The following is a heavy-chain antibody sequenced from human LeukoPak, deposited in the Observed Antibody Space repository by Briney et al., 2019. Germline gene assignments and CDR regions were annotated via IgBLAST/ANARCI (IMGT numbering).Heavy chain of an antibody. D-gene: IGHD2-21*02. CDR2: ITHRGST. CDR3: ARGPPYIVVVTAIGFFDY. CDR1: GASFSGYY. J-gene: IGHJ4*02. V-gene: IGHV4-34*01. Sequence: PSETLSLTCAVYGASFSGYYWTWIRQPPGKGLEWIGEITHRGSTYYNPSLKSRVTISVDTSKNHFSLKLTSVTAADTAVYYCARGPPYIVVVTAIGFFDYWGQGTLVTVSS.